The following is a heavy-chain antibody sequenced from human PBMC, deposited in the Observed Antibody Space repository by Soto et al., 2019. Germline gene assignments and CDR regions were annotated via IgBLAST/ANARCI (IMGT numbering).Heavy chain of an antibody. CDR1: GYSFRNQW. D-gene: IGHD3-10*01. CDR3: ARRQYGSDNYNLDY. Sequence: PGESLKISCKGSGYSFRNQWIAWVRHMPGKGLEWMGIIYPGDSATRYSPSFQGQVIISADKSISTTYLQWSSLKASDTAIYYCARRQYGSDNYNLDYWGQGTLVTVSS. J-gene: IGHJ4*02. V-gene: IGHV5-51*01. CDR2: IYPGDSAT.